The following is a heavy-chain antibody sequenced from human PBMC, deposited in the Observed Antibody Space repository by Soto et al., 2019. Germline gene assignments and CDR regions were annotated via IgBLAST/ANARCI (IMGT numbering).Heavy chain of an antibody. D-gene: IGHD1-26*01. CDR3: ATMGATAGSYYFEY. CDR2: ISYTGSA. V-gene: IGHV4-30-4*01. J-gene: IGHJ4*02. Sequence: QVQLQESGPGLVKPSQTLSLTCTVSGGSIGSGVYFWSWIRQPPGKGLEWIGFISYTGSAYYNPSFNSRAAISVDTSKNQFSLKLTSVTAADAAVYYCATMGATAGSYYFEYWGQGALVTVSS. CDR1: GGSIGSGVYF.